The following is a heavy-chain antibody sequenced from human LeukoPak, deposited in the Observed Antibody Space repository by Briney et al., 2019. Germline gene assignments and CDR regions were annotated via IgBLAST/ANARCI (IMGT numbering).Heavy chain of an antibody. V-gene: IGHV4-59*01. J-gene: IGHJ4*02. CDR3: ARDNYYGSGSYDY. CDR2: IYYSGST. Sequence: SETLSLTCTVSGGSISSYYWSWIRQPPGKGLEWIGYIYYSGSTNYNPSLKSRVTISVDTSKNQFSLKLSPVTAADTAVYYCARDNYYGSGSYDYWGQGTLVTVSS. CDR1: GGSISSYY. D-gene: IGHD3-10*01.